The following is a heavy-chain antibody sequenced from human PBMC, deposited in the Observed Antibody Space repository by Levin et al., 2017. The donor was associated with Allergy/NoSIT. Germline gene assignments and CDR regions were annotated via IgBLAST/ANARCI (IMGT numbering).Heavy chain of an antibody. CDR3: ARRPPTVVTTSGAFDI. D-gene: IGHD4-23*01. CDR1: GGSFSGYY. J-gene: IGHJ3*02. Sequence: SETLSLTCAVYGGSFSGYYWSWIRQPPGKGLEWIGEINHSGSTNYNPSLKSRVTISVDTSKNQFSLKLSSVTAADTAVYYCARRPPTVVTTSGAFDIWGQGTMVTVSS. CDR2: INHSGST. V-gene: IGHV4-34*01.